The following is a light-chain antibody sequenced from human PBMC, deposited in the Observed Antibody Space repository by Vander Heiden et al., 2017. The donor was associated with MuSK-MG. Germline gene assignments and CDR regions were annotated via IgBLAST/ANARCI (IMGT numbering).Light chain of an antibody. CDR1: QDISIW. CDR2: AAS. V-gene: IGKV1D-16*01. Sequence: DIQLTQSPSSLSASVGDRVTITCRASQDISIWLVWYQQKPEKAPKPLIYAASSLQSGVPSRFSGSGSGTNFTLTISSLQPEDFATYYCQHYISYPFTFAQGTELQIK. J-gene: IGKJ2*01. CDR3: QHYISYPFT.